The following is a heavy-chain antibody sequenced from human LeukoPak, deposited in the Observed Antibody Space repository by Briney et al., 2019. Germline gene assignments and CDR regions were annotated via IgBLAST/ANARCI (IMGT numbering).Heavy chain of an antibody. Sequence: GGSLRLSCAASGFTFSSYAMSWVRQNPGKGLEWVSGITASGGSTYHADSVKGRFTISRDNSINTLNLQMNNLRAEDTAIYYCAKGLGFWSGYYTPFDYWGQGSSVTVSS. CDR2: ITASGGST. D-gene: IGHD3-3*01. V-gene: IGHV3-23*01. CDR3: AKGLGFWSGYYTPFDY. CDR1: GFTFSSYA. J-gene: IGHJ4*02.